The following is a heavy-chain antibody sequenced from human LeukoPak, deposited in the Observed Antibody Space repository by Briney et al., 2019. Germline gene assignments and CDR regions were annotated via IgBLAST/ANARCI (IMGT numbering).Heavy chain of an antibody. CDR3: ARDGIAVAGNSPNSALTTPFFDY. Sequence: GASVKVSCKASGYTFTGYYMHWVRQAPGQGLEWMGWISAYNGNTNYAQKLQGRVTMTTDTSTSTAYMELRSLRSDDTAVYYCARDGIAVAGNSPNSALTTPFFDYWGQGTLVTVSS. CDR1: GYTFTGYY. J-gene: IGHJ4*02. V-gene: IGHV1-18*04. D-gene: IGHD6-19*01. CDR2: ISAYNGNT.